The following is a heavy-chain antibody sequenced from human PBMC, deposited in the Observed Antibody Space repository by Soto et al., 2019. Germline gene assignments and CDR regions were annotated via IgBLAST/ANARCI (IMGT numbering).Heavy chain of an antibody. D-gene: IGHD1-26*01. CDR3: ARERAVGNYYYYYMDV. V-gene: IGHV3-11*01. J-gene: IGHJ6*03. Sequence: GGSLRLSCAASGFTFSDYYMSWIRQAPGKGLEWVSYISSSGSTIYYADSVKGRFTISRDNAKNSLYLQMNSLRAEDTAVYYCARERAVGNYYYYYMDVWGKGTTVTVSS. CDR1: GFTFSDYY. CDR2: ISSSGSTI.